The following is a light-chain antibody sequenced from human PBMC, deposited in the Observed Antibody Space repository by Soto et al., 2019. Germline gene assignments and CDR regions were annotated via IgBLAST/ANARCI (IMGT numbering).Light chain of an antibody. CDR3: GTWDSSLSAFYV. V-gene: IGLV1-51*01. Sequence: QSVLAQPPSVSAAPGQKVTISCSGSSSNNGNNYVSWYQQLPGTAPKLLIYDNNKRPSGIPDRFSGSESGTSATLGITGLQTGDEADYYCGTWDSSLSAFYVFGTGNKVTVL. CDR2: DNN. CDR1: SSNNGNNY. J-gene: IGLJ1*01.